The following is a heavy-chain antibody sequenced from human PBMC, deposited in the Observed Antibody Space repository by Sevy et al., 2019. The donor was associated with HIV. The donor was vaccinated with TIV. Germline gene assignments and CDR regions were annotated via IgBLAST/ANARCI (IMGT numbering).Heavy chain of an antibody. CDR1: GFTFSSYW. CDR2: IKQDGSEK. CDR3: ASLPGIAAAGLGYDAFDI. Sequence: GGSLRLSCAASGFTFSSYWMSWVRQAPGKGLEWVANIKQDGSEKYYVDSVKGRFTISRDNAKNSLYLQMNSLRAEDTAVYYRASLPGIAAAGLGYDAFDIWGQGTMVTVSS. J-gene: IGHJ3*02. D-gene: IGHD6-13*01. V-gene: IGHV3-7*03.